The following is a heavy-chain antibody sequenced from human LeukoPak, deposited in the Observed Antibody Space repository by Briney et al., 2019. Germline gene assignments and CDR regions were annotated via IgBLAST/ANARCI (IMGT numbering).Heavy chain of an antibody. V-gene: IGHV1-18*01. CDR2: ISAYNGNT. CDR1: GYTFTGYG. Sequence: ASVKVSCKASGYTFTGYGISWVRQAPGQGLEWMGWISAYNGNTNYAQKLQGRVTMTTDTSTSTAYMELRSLRSDDTAVYYCARDSLAEISSGRVIWDYWGQGTLVTVSS. J-gene: IGHJ4*02. CDR3: ARDSLAEISSGRVIWDY. D-gene: IGHD3-16*01.